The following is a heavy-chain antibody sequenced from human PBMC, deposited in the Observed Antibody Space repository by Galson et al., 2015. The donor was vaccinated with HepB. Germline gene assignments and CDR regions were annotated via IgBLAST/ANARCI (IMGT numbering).Heavy chain of an antibody. J-gene: IGHJ4*02. CDR1: GGTFSSYA. Sequence: SVKVSCKASGGTFSSYAISWVRQAPGQGLEWMGGIIPIFGTANYAQKFQGRVTITADESTSTAYMELSSLRSEDTAVYYCASILILGYCSGGSCYSERQYYFDYWGQGTLVTVSS. CDR3: ASILILGYCSGGSCYSERQYYFDY. D-gene: IGHD2-15*01. CDR2: IIPIFGTA. V-gene: IGHV1-69*13.